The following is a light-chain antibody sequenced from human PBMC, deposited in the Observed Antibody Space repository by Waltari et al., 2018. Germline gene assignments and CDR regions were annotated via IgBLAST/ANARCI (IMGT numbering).Light chain of an antibody. CDR3: QQYFSSPYT. CDR1: QTLLYTSNNMNY. J-gene: IGKJ2*01. V-gene: IGKV4-1*01. CDR2: WAS. Sequence: DIVMTQSPDSLAVSLGERATINCKSSQTLLYTSNNMNYLTWYQQKSGQPPKVLIFWASTRESGVAERFNGSGSGTDFTLTINSLQPEDVAVYFCQQYFSSPYTFGQGTKLEIK.